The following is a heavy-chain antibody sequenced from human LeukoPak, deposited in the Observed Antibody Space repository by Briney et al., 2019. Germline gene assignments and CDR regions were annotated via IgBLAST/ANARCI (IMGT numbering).Heavy chain of an antibody. D-gene: IGHD6-13*01. CDR2: IYTSGST. V-gene: IGHV4-4*07. Sequence: SETLSLTCTVSGGSISSYYWSWIRQPAGTGLEWIGRIYTSGSTNYNPSLKSRVTMSVDTSKNQFSLKLSSVTAADTAVYYCARGHIAAAGNWFDPWGQGTLVTVSS. CDR1: GGSISSYY. CDR3: ARGHIAAAGNWFDP. J-gene: IGHJ5*02.